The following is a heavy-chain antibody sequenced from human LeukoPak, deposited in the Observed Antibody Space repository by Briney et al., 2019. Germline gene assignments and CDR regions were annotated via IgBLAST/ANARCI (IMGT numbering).Heavy chain of an antibody. J-gene: IGHJ5*02. V-gene: IGHV3-7*01. CDR1: GFTISGYW. Sequence: PGGSLRLSCAASGFTISGYWMTWVRQAPGKGLEWVANIKQDGSEKTYVDSVKGRFTISRDNAKNSIYLQMNRLRVEDTAIYYCARDGGTDWYDPWGQGTLVSVSS. CDR2: IKQDGSEK. D-gene: IGHD3-16*01. CDR3: ARDGGTDWYDP.